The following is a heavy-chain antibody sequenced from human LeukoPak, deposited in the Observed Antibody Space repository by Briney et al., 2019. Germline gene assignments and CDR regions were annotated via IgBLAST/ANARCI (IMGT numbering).Heavy chain of an antibody. CDR2: INANSGGT. CDR1: GYTFTGYY. J-gene: IGHJ4*02. Sequence: GASVKVSCKASGYTFTGYYMHWVRQAPGQGLEWMGWINANSGGTNYVQKFQGRVTMTRDTSISTAYMELSRLRSDDTAVYYCARSSMYDIWTGYPYWGQGTLVTVSP. CDR3: ARSSMYDIWTGYPY. V-gene: IGHV1-2*02. D-gene: IGHD3-9*01.